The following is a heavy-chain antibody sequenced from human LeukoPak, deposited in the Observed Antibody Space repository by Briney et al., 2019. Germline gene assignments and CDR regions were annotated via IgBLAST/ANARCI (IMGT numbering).Heavy chain of an antibody. CDR1: GYTFTSYG. D-gene: IGHD2-15*01. V-gene: IGHV1-18*01. CDR2: ISAYNGNT. J-gene: IGHJ6*02. Sequence: ASVKVSCKASGYTFTSYGISWVRQAPGQGLEWMGWISAYNGNTNYAQKLQGRVTMTTDTSTSTAYMELRSLRSDDTAVYYCARVPTAASCSGGSCTHPVPQNLYYYGMDVWGQGITVTVSS. CDR3: ARVPTAASCSGGSCTHPVPQNLYYYGMDV.